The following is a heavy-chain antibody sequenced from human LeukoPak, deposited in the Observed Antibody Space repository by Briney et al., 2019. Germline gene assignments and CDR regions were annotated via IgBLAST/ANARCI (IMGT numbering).Heavy chain of an antibody. J-gene: IGHJ4*02. CDR3: ARGRGYGGNTPLDY. CDR1: GGSISTSNYY. Sequence: SETLSLTCTVSGGSISTSNYYWGWIRQPPGKGLEWIGEINHSGSTNYNPSLKSRVTISVDTSKNQFSLKLSSVTAADTAVYYCARGRGYGGNTPLDYWGQGTLVTVSS. V-gene: IGHV4-39*07. D-gene: IGHD4-23*01. CDR2: INHSGST.